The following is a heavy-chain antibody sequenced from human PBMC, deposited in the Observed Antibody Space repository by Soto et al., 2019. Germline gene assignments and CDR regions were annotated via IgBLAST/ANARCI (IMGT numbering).Heavy chain of an antibody. CDR3: AREPLKNWFDP. V-gene: IGHV4-31*03. J-gene: IGHJ5*02. CDR1: GGSISSGGYY. Sequence: SETLSLTCTVSGGSISSGGYYWSWIRQHPGKGLEWIGYIYYSGSTYYNPSLKSRVTISVDTSKNQFSLKLSSVTAADTAVYYCAREPLKNWFDPWGQGTLVTVSS. CDR2: IYYSGST.